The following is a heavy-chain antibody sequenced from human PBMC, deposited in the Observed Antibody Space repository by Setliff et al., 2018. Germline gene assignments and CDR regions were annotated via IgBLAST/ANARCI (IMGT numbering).Heavy chain of an antibody. CDR2: ISPSSDRV. J-gene: IGHJ4*02. CDR1: GFTFSDSY. V-gene: IGHV3-11*01. D-gene: IGHD6-19*01. Sequence: GGSLRLSCAVSGFTFSDSYMSWIRQAPGKGLEWISYISPSSDRVYYSKSVEGRFSVSRDNAKKSLYLQMNSLRVDDTAVYYCARDLRVAVAGFDLWGQGSLVTVSS. CDR3: ARDLRVAVAGFDL.